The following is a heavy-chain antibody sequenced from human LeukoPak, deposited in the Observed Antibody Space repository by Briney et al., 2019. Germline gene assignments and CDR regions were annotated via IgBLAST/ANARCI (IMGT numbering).Heavy chain of an antibody. CDR2: IIPIFGTA. D-gene: IGHD2-15*01. Sequence: GASVKVSCKASGGTFSSYAISWVRQAPGQGLEWMGGIIPIFGTANYAQKFQGRVTITTDESTSTAYMELSSLRSEDTAVYYYARTAATDYYYYYMDVWGKGTTVTVSS. J-gene: IGHJ6*03. V-gene: IGHV1-69*05. CDR3: ARTAATDYYYYYMDV. CDR1: GGTFSSYA.